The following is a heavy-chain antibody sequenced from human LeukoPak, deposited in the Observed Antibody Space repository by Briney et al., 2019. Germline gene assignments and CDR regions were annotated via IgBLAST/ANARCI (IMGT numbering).Heavy chain of an antibody. CDR2: IKQDGSEK. V-gene: IGHV3-7*02. CDR1: GSSFSNNW. D-gene: IGHD4-23*01. J-gene: IGHJ4*02. CDR3: ARVSRSTTVITVDY. Sequence: GSLRLSCEASGSSFSNNWMSWVRQAPGKGLEWVANIKQDGSEKDYVDSVKGRFTISRDNAKNSLYLQMNSLRAEDTAVYYCARVSRSTTVITVDYWGQGTLVTVSS.